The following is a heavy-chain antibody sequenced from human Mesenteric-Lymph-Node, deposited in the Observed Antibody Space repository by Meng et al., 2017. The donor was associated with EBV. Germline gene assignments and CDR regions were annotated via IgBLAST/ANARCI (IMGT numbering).Heavy chain of an antibody. J-gene: IGHJ4*02. CDR2: INAGEST. Sequence: QLIQWAAGLLRLSETLSLTCSVYGGSFSGDYWTWIRQPPGKGLEWIGEINAGESTNYNPSLKSRVTMSIDTSKNQFSLKLSSVTAADTAVYYCARTIAGEYGDYVVPLDYWGQGTLVTVSS. CDR3: ARTIAGEYGDYVVPLDY. V-gene: IGHV4-34*01. D-gene: IGHD4-17*01. CDR1: GGSFSGDY.